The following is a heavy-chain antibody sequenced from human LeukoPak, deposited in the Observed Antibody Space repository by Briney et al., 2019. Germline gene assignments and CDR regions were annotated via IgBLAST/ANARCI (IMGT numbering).Heavy chain of an antibody. CDR1: GYTFTNYG. J-gene: IGHJ6*03. CDR2: ISVYNGNT. V-gene: IGHV1-18*01. Sequence: ASVKVSCKASGYTFTNYGINWVRQAPGQGLEWMGWISVYNGNTNYAQKLQGRVTMTTDTSTSTAYMELRSLRSDDTAVYYCARAVAYYYYYYMDVWGKGTTVTVSS. D-gene: IGHD5-12*01. CDR3: ARAVAYYYYYYMDV.